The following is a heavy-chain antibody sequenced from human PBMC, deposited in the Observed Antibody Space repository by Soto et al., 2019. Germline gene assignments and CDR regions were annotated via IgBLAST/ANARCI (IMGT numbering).Heavy chain of an antibody. J-gene: IGHJ4*02. CDR2: IIPIFGTA. V-gene: IGHV1-69*13. CDR3: ARDTTEDYGGNSEVKGDY. Sequence: GASVKVSCKASGGTFSSYAISCVRQAPGQGLEWMGGIIPIFGTANYAQKFQGRVTITADESTSTAYMELSSLRSEDTAVYYCARDTTEDYGGNSEVKGDYWGQGTLVTVSS. D-gene: IGHD4-17*01. CDR1: GGTFSSYA.